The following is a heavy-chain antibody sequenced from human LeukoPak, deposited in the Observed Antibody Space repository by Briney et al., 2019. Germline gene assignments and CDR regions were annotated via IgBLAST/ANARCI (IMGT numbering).Heavy chain of an antibody. V-gene: IGHV4/OR15-8*02. D-gene: IGHD1-26*01. CDR1: GGSISGTNW. J-gene: IGHJ4*02. Sequence: SETLSLTCGVSGGSISGTNWWRWVRQPPGQGLEWIGEISLAGQTNYNPSLNGRVTMSLDKSSNQLSLHLTSVTAADTATYFCSRESGPFCPFGYWGQGTLVIVSS. CDR3: SRESGPFCPFGY. CDR2: ISLAGQT.